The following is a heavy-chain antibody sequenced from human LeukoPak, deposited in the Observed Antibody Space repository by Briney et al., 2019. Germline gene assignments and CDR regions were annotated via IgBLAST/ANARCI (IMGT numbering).Heavy chain of an antibody. Sequence: SETLSLTCTVSGGSISSGSYYWSWIRQPAGKGLEWIGRIYTSGSTNYNPSLKSRVTISVDTSKNQFSLKLSSVTAADTAVYYCARTTSWFDPWGQGTLVTVSS. CDR2: IYTSGST. V-gene: IGHV4-61*02. CDR1: GGSISSGSYY. CDR3: ARTTSWFDP. D-gene: IGHD4-17*01. J-gene: IGHJ5*02.